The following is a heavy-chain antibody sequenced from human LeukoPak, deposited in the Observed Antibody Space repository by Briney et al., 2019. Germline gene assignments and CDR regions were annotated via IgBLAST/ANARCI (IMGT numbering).Heavy chain of an antibody. D-gene: IGHD3-16*01. V-gene: IGHV3-23*01. CDR3: AKEGSRRRFDFDS. CDR1: GFTSSNFA. J-gene: IGHJ4*02. Sequence: PGGSLRLSCAASGFTSSNFAMSWFRQAPGRGLEWVSAAGTATDTSYADSVKGRFTISRDNSKNTLYLQVNSLGAEDTAVYYCAKEGSRRRFDFDSWGRGTLVTVSS. CDR2: AGTATDT.